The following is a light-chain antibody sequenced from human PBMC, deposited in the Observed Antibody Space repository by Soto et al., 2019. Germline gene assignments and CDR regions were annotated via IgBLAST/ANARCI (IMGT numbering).Light chain of an antibody. J-gene: IGLJ1*01. CDR2: SNN. V-gene: IGLV1-47*02. CDR3: AAWDDSLSGYV. Sequence: QSVVTQPPSASGTPGQRVTISCSGSSSNIGINYVYWYQQLPGTAPKLLIYSNNQRPSGVPDRFSGSKSGTSASLAISGLRSEDEADYYCAAWDDSLSGYVFGTGTKLTVL. CDR1: SSNIGINY.